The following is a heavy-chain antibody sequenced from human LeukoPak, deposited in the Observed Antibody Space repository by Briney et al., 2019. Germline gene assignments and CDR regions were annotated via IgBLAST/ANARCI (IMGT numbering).Heavy chain of an antibody. D-gene: IGHD3-22*01. CDR2: ISGSGGST. Sequence: GGSLRLSCAASGSTLSNYAMSWVRQAPGKGLEWVSAISGSGGSTYYADSVKGRLTISRDNSKNTLYLQMNSLRAEDTAVYYCAKTFKRIVVVNAFDIWGQGTMVTVS. V-gene: IGHV3-23*01. CDR3: AKTFKRIVVVNAFDI. CDR1: GSTLSNYA. J-gene: IGHJ3*02.